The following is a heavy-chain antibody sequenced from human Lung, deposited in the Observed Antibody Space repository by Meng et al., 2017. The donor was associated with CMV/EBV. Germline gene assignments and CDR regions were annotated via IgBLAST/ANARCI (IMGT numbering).Heavy chain of an antibody. Sequence: GGSXRLXCAASGLTVNNNFLTWVRQGPGKGLEWVADIREDGSEKYYVDSVKGRFTISRDNANDSLFLQMNSLKGEDTAVYYCARGVTIHGVTKPPASLRWXQGTLVTVSS. CDR3: ARGVTIHGVTKPPASLR. CDR1: GLTVNNNF. V-gene: IGHV3-7*01. J-gene: IGHJ4*02. CDR2: IREDGSEK. D-gene: IGHD4-17*01.